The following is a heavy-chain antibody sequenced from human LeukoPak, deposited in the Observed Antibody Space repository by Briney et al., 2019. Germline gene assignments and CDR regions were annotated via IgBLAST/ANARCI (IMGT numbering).Heavy chain of an antibody. CDR3: ARGGRFLEWLLYNNWFNP. Sequence: SETLSLTCAVYGGSFSGDYWSWIRQPPGKGLEWIGEINHSGSTNYNPSLKSRVTTSVDTSKNQFSLKLSSVTAADTAVYYCARGGRFLEWLLYNNWFNPWGQGTLVTVSS. V-gene: IGHV4-34*01. CDR2: INHSGST. J-gene: IGHJ5*02. D-gene: IGHD3-3*01. CDR1: GGSFSGDY.